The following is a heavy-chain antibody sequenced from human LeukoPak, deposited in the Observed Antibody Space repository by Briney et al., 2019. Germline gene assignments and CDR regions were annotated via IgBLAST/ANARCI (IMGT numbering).Heavy chain of an antibody. Sequence: PSETLSLTCAVYGGSFSGYYWSWIRQPPGKGLEWIGEINRSGSTSYNPSLKSRVTISVDTSKNQFSLKLSSVTAADTAVYYCARGVVRYCSSTSCLYNWFDPWGQGTLVTVSS. CDR1: GGSFSGYY. CDR2: INRSGST. D-gene: IGHD2-2*01. V-gene: IGHV4-34*01. J-gene: IGHJ5*02. CDR3: ARGVVRYCSSTSCLYNWFDP.